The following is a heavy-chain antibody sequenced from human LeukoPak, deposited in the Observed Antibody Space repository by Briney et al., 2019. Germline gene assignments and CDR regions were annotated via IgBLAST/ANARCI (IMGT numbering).Heavy chain of an antibody. J-gene: IGHJ4*02. CDR2: IYPGDSDA. CDR3: ARFYSSSSGLFDY. Sequence: GESLKISCKGSGYSFSSYWIGWVRQMPGKGLGWMGIIYPGDSDARYSPSFQGQVTISADTSISTAYLQWSSLRASDTATYYCARFYSSSSGLFDYWGQGALVTVSS. V-gene: IGHV5-51*01. D-gene: IGHD6-6*01. CDR1: GYSFSSYW.